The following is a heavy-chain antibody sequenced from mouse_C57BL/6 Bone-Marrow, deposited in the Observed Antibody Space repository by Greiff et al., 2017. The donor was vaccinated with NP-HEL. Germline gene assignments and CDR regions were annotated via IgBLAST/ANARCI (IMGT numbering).Heavy chain of an antibody. CDR3: ARQTPFYYYGSIWYFDV. CDR2: ISNGGGST. CDR1: GFTFSDYY. V-gene: IGHV5-12*01. D-gene: IGHD1-1*01. Sequence: EVQLVESGGGLVQPGGSLKLSCAASGFTFSDYYMYWVRQTPEKRLEWVAYISNGGGSTYYPDTVKGRFTISRDNAKHTLYLQMSRLKSEDTAMYYCARQTPFYYYGSIWYFDVWGTGTTVTVSS. J-gene: IGHJ1*03.